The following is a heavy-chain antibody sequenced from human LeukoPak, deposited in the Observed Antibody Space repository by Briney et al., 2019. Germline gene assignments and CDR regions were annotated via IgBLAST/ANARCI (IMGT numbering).Heavy chain of an antibody. J-gene: IGHJ6*03. CDR3: ARGRYSYGDYYYYYMDV. Sequence: ASVKVSCKASGGTFSSYAISWVRQAPGQGPEWMGGIIPIFGTANYAQKFQGRVTITTDESTSTAYMELSSLRSEDTAVYYCARGRYSYGDYYYYYMDVWGKGTTVTVSS. D-gene: IGHD5-18*01. V-gene: IGHV1-69*05. CDR2: IIPIFGTA. CDR1: GGTFSSYA.